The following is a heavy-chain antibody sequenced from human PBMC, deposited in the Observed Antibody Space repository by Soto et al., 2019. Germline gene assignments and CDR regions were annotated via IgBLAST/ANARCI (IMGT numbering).Heavy chain of an antibody. CDR3: AKASSSWDGYYYYGMDV. CDR1: RFTFSSYG. V-gene: IGHV3-30*18. CDR2: ISYDGSNK. D-gene: IGHD6-13*01. Sequence: QVQLVESGGGVVQPGRSLRLSCAASRFTFSSYGIHWVRQAPGKGLEWVAVISYDGSNKYYADSVKGRFTISRDNSKNTLYLHMDSLRAEDSAVYYCAKASSSWDGYYYYGMDVWGPGTTVTVSS. J-gene: IGHJ6*02.